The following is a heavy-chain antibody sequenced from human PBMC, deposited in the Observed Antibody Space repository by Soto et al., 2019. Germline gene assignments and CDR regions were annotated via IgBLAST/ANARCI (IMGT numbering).Heavy chain of an antibody. CDR2: ISGSGGST. V-gene: IGHV3-23*01. D-gene: IGHD2-15*01. Sequence: GGSLRLSCAASGFTFSSYAMSWVRQAPGKGLEWVSAISGSGGSTYYADSVKGRFTISRDNSKNTLYLQMNSLRAEDTAVYYCAKVPVDIVVVLADGGMDVWGQGTTVTVSS. CDR1: GFTFSSYA. CDR3: AKVPVDIVVVLADGGMDV. J-gene: IGHJ6*02.